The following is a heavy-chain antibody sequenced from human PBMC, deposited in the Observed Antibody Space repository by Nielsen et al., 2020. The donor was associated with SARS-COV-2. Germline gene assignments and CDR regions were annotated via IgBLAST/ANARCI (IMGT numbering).Heavy chain of an antibody. CDR3: ARGNGERLGYYYYMDV. J-gene: IGHJ6*03. CDR2: INPNSGGT. CDR1: GYTFTGYY. V-gene: IGHV1-2*04. D-gene: IGHD3-10*01. Sequence: ASVKVSCKASGYTFTGYYMHWVRQAPGQGLEWMGWINPNSGGTNYAQKFQGWVTMTTDTSTSTAYMELRSLRSDDTAVYYCARGNGERLGYYYYMDVWGKGTTVTVSS.